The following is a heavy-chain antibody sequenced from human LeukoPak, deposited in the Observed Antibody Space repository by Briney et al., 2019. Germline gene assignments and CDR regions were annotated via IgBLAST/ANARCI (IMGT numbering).Heavy chain of an antibody. CDR3: ARETASGYLGFDF. V-gene: IGHV1-18*01. J-gene: IGHJ4*02. D-gene: IGHD3-3*01. CDR2: ISAYGHT. CDR1: GYTFNSYG. Sequence: ASVKVSCKAPGYTFNSYGISWVRQAPGQGLEWMGWISAYGHTKLAWNLQARVTVTIDTSTTTAYMELRSLSSDDRAVYFCARETASGYLGFDFWGQGTLITVSP.